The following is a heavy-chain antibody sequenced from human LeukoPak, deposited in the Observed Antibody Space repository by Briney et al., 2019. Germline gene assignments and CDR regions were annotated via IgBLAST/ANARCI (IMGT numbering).Heavy chain of an antibody. J-gene: IGHJ4*02. CDR3: AKDISNWNSRHFDY. D-gene: IGHD1-7*01. CDR2: ISGNGGNT. V-gene: IGHV3-43*02. CDR1: GFTLDDYA. Sequence: TGGSLRLSCAASGFTLDDYAMHWVRQVPGKGLEWVSLISGNGGNTYYADSVKGRFTISRDNSKNSLYLQMNSLRTEDTALYYCAKDISNWNSRHFDYWGQGTLVTVSS.